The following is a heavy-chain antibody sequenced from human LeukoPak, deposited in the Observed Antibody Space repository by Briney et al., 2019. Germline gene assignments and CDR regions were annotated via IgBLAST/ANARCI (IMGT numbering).Heavy chain of an antibody. Sequence: GGSLRLSCAVSGFNFDDYAMDWVGQAPGKGLEWVSGISWNSGSIGYADSVKGRFTISRDNAKNSLFQEMNNLRVEDTALYYCAKSGGVVVGVYFDYWGQGTLVTVSS. V-gene: IGHV3-9*01. CDR2: ISWNSGSI. D-gene: IGHD2-15*01. CDR3: AKSGGVVVGVYFDY. CDR1: GFNFDDYA. J-gene: IGHJ4*02.